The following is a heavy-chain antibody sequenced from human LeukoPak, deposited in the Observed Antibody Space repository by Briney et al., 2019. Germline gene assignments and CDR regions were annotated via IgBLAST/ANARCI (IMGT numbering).Heavy chain of an antibody. CDR2: IKQDGSEK. V-gene: IGHV3-7*01. CDR1: GFTFSSYW. Sequence: GGSLRLSCAASGFTFSSYWMSWVRQAPGKGLEWVANIKQDGSEKYYVDSVKGRFTISRDNAKNSLYLQMNSMRAEDTAVYYCAREVRGYSGYGDYWGQGTLVTVSS. J-gene: IGHJ4*02. D-gene: IGHD5-12*01. CDR3: AREVRGYSGYGDY.